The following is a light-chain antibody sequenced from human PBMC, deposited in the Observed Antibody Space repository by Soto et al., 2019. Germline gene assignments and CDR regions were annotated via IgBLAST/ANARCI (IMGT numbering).Light chain of an antibody. Sequence: IQLTPSPSSLSASIGDRVTITCRASQGISNSLAWYQQKPGKAPKLLIYIASTLQSGVPPRFSGSGFGTDFTLTISSLQPEDFATYYCQQLDSYPLTFGQGTRLEIK. CDR3: QQLDSYPLT. J-gene: IGKJ5*01. CDR1: QGISNS. V-gene: IGKV1-9*01. CDR2: IAS.